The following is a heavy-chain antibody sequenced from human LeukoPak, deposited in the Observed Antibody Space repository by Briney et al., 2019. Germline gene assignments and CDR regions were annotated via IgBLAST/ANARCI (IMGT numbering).Heavy chain of an antibody. CDR3: ARDSGLGFDY. J-gene: IGHJ4*02. V-gene: IGHV4-31*03. CDR2: IYYSGST. Sequence: SETLSLTCTVSGGSISSGGYYWSWIRQHPGKGLEWIGYIYYSGSTYYNPSLKSRVTISVDTSKNQFSLKLSSVTAADTAVYYCARDSGLGFDYWGQGTLDTVSS. CDR1: GGSISSGGYY. D-gene: IGHD6-19*01.